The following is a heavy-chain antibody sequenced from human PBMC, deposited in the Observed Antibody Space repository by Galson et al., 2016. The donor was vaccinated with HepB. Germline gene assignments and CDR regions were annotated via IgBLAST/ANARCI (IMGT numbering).Heavy chain of an antibody. Sequence: SETLSLTCTVSGGSMSSSYWSWIRQPPGKGLEWIGYIYYTGSTNYNSSLKSRVTLSVDTSKNQFSLKLTSATAADTAVYYCARGGWSHGHWGQGTLVTVSS. D-gene: IGHD6-19*01. CDR1: GGSMSSSY. CDR2: IYYTGST. CDR3: ARGGWSHGH. V-gene: IGHV4-59*01. J-gene: IGHJ4*02.